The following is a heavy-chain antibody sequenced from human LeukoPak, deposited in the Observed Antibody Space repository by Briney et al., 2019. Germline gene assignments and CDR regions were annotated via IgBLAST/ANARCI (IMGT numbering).Heavy chain of an antibody. Sequence: GGSLRLSCAASGFTFSSYSMNWVRQAPGKGLEWVSSISSSSSYIYYADSVKGRFTISRDNSKNTLCLQMNSLRAEDTAVYYCAKDLNYYDSSGYYELDYWGQGTLVTVSS. V-gene: IGHV3-21*01. CDR2: ISSSSSYI. CDR1: GFTFSSYS. D-gene: IGHD3-22*01. J-gene: IGHJ4*02. CDR3: AKDLNYYDSSGYYELDY.